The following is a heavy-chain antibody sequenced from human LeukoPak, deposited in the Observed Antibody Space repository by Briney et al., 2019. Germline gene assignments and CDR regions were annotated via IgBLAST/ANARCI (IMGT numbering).Heavy chain of an antibody. CDR1: GYSISSGYY. Sequence: SETLSLTCAVSGYSISSGYYWGWIRQPPGKGLEWIGSTYHSGSTYYNPSLKSRVTISVDTSKNQFSLKLSSVTAADTAVYYCARYYYDSSGYYFWWFDPWGQGTLVTVSS. D-gene: IGHD3-22*01. J-gene: IGHJ5*02. V-gene: IGHV4-38-2*01. CDR2: TYHSGST. CDR3: ARYYYDSSGYYFWWFDP.